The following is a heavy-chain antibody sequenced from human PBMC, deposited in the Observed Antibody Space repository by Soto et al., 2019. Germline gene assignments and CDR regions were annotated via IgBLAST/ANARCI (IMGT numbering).Heavy chain of an antibody. CDR1: GGSVSSGDYY. D-gene: IGHD5-18*01. CDR2: IYYSGNT. J-gene: IGHJ5*02. V-gene: IGHV4-61*08. CDR3: ARIPVDTSMIYWLDP. Sequence: SETLSLTCTVSGGSVSSGDYYWSWIRQPPGKGLEWSGYIYYSGNTNYNPSLKSRVIISVDTSKSLFSLKLTSVTAADTAVYYCARIPVDTSMIYWLDPWGQGTLVTVSS.